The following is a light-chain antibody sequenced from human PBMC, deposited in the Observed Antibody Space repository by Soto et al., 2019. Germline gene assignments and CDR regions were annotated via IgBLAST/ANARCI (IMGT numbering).Light chain of an antibody. V-gene: IGKV3-15*01. CDR1: QSVSSN. CDR2: GAS. Sequence: EIVMTQSPATLSVSPGERATLSCRASQSVSSNLAWYQQKPGQAPRLLIYGASTRATGIPARFSGSGSGTDFTLTISSLQSEDLGVYCCQEYSDWWTFGQGTKVEIK. CDR3: QEYSDWWT. J-gene: IGKJ1*01.